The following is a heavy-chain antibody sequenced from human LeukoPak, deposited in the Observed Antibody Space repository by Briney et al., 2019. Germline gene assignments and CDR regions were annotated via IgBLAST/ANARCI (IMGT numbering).Heavy chain of an antibody. Sequence: PGGSLRLSCAASGFTFSSYEMNWVRQAPGKGLEWVSYISSSGSTIYYADSVKGRFTISRDNAKISLYLQMNSLRAEDTAVYYCARVLRDGDYFAWGQGTLVTVSS. CDR3: ARVLRDGDYFA. CDR1: GFTFSSYE. D-gene: IGHD4-17*01. V-gene: IGHV3-48*03. J-gene: IGHJ5*02. CDR2: ISSSGSTI.